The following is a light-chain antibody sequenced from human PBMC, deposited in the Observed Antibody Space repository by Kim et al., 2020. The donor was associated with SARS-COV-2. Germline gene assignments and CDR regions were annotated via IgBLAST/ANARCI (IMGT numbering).Light chain of an antibody. CDR3: SSYTSSSTWV. CDR1: SSDVGGYNY. Sequence: QSITISCTGTSSDVGGYNYVSWYQQHPGKAPKLMIYAVSNRPSGVSNRFSGSKSGNTASLTISGLQAEDEADYYCSSYTSSSTWVFGGGTKLTVL. J-gene: IGLJ3*02. V-gene: IGLV2-14*03. CDR2: AVS.